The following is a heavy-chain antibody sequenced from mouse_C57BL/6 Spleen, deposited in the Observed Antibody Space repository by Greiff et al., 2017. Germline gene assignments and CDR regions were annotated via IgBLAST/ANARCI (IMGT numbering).Heavy chain of an antibody. Sequence: QVQLQQPGAELVKPGASVKLSCKASGYTFTSYWMHWVKQRPGQGLEWIGMIHPNSGSTNYNEKFKSKATLTVDKASSTAYMQLSSLTSEDSAVYFCARASAQATYYYAMDHWGQGTSVPVSS. D-gene: IGHD3-2*02. J-gene: IGHJ4*01. CDR2: IHPNSGST. CDR1: GYTFTSYW. CDR3: ARASAQATYYYAMDH. V-gene: IGHV1-64*01.